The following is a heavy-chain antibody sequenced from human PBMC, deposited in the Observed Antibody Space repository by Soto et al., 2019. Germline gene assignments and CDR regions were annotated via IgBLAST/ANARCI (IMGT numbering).Heavy chain of an antibody. CDR2: ISSSSSYI. J-gene: IGHJ4*02. D-gene: IGHD2-2*02. Sequence: GGSLRLSCAASGFTFSSYSMNWVRQAPGKGLEWVSSISSSSSYIYYADSVKGRFTISRDNAKNSLYLQMNSLRAEDTAVYYCARDPNFYCSSTSCYNHFDYWGQGTLVTVSS. V-gene: IGHV3-21*01. CDR3: ARDPNFYCSSTSCYNHFDY. CDR1: GFTFSSYS.